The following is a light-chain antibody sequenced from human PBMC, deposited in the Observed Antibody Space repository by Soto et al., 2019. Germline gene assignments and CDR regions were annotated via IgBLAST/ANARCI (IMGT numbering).Light chain of an antibody. CDR2: EVN. Sequence: QSVLTQPASVSGSPGQSITISCTGTSSDFGNYNLVSWYQQHPGKVPKLILFEVNKRPSGVSGRFSGSKSGNTASLTISGLQAEDEADYYCCSFTSSNTHVXGTGTKGTV. CDR1: SSDFGNYNL. J-gene: IGLJ1*01. CDR3: CSFTSSNTHV. V-gene: IGLV2-23*02.